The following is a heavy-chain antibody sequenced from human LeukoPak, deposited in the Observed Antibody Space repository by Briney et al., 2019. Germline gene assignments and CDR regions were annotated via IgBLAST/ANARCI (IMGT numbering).Heavy chain of an antibody. CDR3: ARVSRYSSGRRGAFDI. D-gene: IGHD6-19*01. J-gene: IGHJ3*02. Sequence: SETLSLTCAVYGGSFSGYYWSWIRQPPGKGLEWIGEINHSGSTNYNPSLKSRVTISVDTSKNQFSLKLSSVTAADTAVYYCARVSRYSSGRRGAFDIWGQGTMVTVSS. V-gene: IGHV4-34*01. CDR1: GGSFSGYY. CDR2: INHSGST.